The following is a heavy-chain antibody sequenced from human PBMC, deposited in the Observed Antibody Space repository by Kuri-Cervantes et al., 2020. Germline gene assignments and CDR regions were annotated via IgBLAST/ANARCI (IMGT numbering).Heavy chain of an antibody. D-gene: IGHD5-12*01. CDR1: GYSISSGYY. CDR2: IYHSGST. Sequence: GSLRLSCAVSGYSISSGYYWGWIRLPPGKGLEWFGSIYHSGSTYYNPSLKSRVTISVDTSKNQFSLELCAVTAADTAVYYCARARGLRLFDYWGQGTLVTVSS. CDR3: ARARGLRLFDY. V-gene: IGHV4-38-2*01. J-gene: IGHJ4*02.